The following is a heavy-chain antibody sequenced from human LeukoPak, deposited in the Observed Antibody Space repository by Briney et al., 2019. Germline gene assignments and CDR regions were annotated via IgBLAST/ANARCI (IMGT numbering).Heavy chain of an antibody. Sequence: AGGSLRLSCAASGFTFNSYGMHWVRQAPGKGLEWVAVISYDGSNKPYADSVKGRFTISRDNSKNALYLQMNSLRAEDTAVYYCAKDNNWNDGPPGDYWGQGTLVTVSS. D-gene: IGHD1-20*01. J-gene: IGHJ4*02. CDR1: GFTFNSYG. CDR3: AKDNNWNDGPPGDY. V-gene: IGHV3-30*18. CDR2: ISYDGSNK.